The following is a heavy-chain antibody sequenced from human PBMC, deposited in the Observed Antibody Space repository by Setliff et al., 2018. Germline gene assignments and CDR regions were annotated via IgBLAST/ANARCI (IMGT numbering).Heavy chain of an antibody. J-gene: IGHJ4*02. CDR1: GGSISSGDYY. D-gene: IGHD4-17*01. V-gene: IGHV4-30-4*08. Sequence: PSETLSLTCTVSGGSISSGDYYWSWIRQPPGKGLEWIGYIYSSGSTYYTPSRKSRVTMSLDTSKNQFSLKLSSVTAPDMAVYYCTGGRRYDYGWDFDYWGQGTLVTVSS. CDR3: TGGRRYDYGWDFDY. CDR2: IYSSGST.